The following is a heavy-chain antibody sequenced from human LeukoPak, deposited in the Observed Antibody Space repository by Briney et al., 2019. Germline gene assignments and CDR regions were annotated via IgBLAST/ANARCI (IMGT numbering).Heavy chain of an antibody. D-gene: IGHD3-10*01. V-gene: IGHV4-39*01. CDR3: ATYGSGSYYQFDY. J-gene: IGHJ4*02. Sequence: SETLSLTCTVSGGSIRTSSFYWGWIRQPPGEGLEWIGSIYYSGSTHYNPSLKSRVTISVDTSKNQFSLKLSSVTAADTAVYYCATYGSGSYYQFDYWGQGTLVTVSS. CDR1: GGSIRTSSFY. CDR2: IYYSGST.